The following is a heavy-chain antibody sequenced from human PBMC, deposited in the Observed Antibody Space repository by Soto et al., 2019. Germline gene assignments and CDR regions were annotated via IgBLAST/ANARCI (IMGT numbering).Heavy chain of an antibody. CDR2: IYHSGST. V-gene: IGHV4-4*02. D-gene: IGHD2-21*02. Sequence: QVQLQESGPGLVKPSGTLSLTCAVSGGSISSSNWWSWVRQPPGKGLEWIGEIYHSGSTNYNPSPKSRVTISVDKSKNQFSLKLSSVTAADTAVYYCARVAGCGGDCAAWRVVAFDIWGQGTMVTVSS. J-gene: IGHJ3*02. CDR3: ARVAGCGGDCAAWRVVAFDI. CDR1: GGSISSSNW.